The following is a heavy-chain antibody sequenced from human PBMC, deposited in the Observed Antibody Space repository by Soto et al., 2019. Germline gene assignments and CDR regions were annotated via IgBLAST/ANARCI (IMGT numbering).Heavy chain of an antibody. CDR1: GFTFSSYS. D-gene: IGHD2-15*01. Sequence: EVQLVESGGGLVKPGGSLRLSCAASGFTFSSYSMNWVRQAPGKGLEWVSSISSSSSYIYYADSVKGRFTISRDNAKNSRYLQMNSLRAEDTAVYYCARDGGRYCSGGSCYSDYWGQGTLVTVSS. CDR2: ISSSSSYI. J-gene: IGHJ4*02. CDR3: ARDGGRYCSGGSCYSDY. V-gene: IGHV3-21*01.